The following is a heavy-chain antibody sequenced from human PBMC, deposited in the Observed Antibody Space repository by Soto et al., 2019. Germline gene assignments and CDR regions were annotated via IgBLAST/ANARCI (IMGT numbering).Heavy chain of an antibody. CDR3: ARDIVVVPAHNWFDP. V-gene: IGHV3-21*01. Sequence: EVQLVESGGGLVKPGGSLRPSCAASGFTFSSYSMNWVRQAPGKGLEWVSSISSSSSYIYYADSVKGRFTISRDNAKNSLYLQMNSLRAEDTAVYYCARDIVVVPAHNWFDPWGQGTLVTVSS. J-gene: IGHJ5*02. CDR2: ISSSSSYI. CDR1: GFTFSSYS. D-gene: IGHD2-2*01.